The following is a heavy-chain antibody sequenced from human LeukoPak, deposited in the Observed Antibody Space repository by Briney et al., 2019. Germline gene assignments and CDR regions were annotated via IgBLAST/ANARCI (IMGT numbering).Heavy chain of an antibody. Sequence: SETLSLTCTVSGGSITNYYWSWIRQPPGKGLEWIGYIHYSGSTKYKSSLKSRVTISVDTSKNQFSLTVSSVTAADTAMYYCARAITERYTQTLYYYYYMDVWGKGTTVTVSS. J-gene: IGHJ6*03. CDR2: IHYSGST. CDR1: GGSITNYY. V-gene: IGHV4-59*12. D-gene: IGHD2-2*02. CDR3: ARAITERYTQTLYYYYYMDV.